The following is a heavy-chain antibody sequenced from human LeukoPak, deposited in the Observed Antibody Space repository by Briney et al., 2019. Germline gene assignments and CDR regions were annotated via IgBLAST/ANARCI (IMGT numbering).Heavy chain of an antibody. Sequence: GASVKVSCKASGYTFTGYYMHWVRQAPGQGLEWMGWINPNSGGTNYAQKFQGRVTMTRDTSISTAYMELSRLRSDDTAVYYCARVTGSSGWYDDWFDPWGQGTLVTVSS. V-gene: IGHV1-2*02. CDR3: ARVTGSSGWYDDWFDP. CDR1: GYTFTGYY. CDR2: INPNSGGT. J-gene: IGHJ5*02. D-gene: IGHD6-19*01.